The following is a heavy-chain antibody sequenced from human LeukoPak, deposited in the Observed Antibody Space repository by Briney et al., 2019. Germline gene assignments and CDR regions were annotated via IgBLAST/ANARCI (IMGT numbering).Heavy chain of an antibody. Sequence: GGSLRLSCAASGFTFSSYEMNWVRQAPGKGLGWVSYISSSGSTIYYADSVKGRFTISRDNAKNSLYLQMNSLRAEDTAVYYCAGGLLGYYYGMDVWGQGTTVTVSS. V-gene: IGHV3-48*03. CDR1: GFTFSSYE. D-gene: IGHD1-26*01. CDR2: ISSSGSTI. CDR3: AGGLLGYYYGMDV. J-gene: IGHJ6*02.